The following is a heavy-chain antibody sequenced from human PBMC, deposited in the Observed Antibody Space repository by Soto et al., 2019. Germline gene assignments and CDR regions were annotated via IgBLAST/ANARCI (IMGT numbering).Heavy chain of an antibody. D-gene: IGHD2-15*01. CDR1: GFTFSDHY. V-gene: IGHV3-72*01. J-gene: IGHJ4*02. Sequence: EVQLVESGGGLVEPGGSLRLSCAASGFTFSDHYMDWVRQAPGKGLEWIGRVRNKANSYTTEYAASVRGRFTVSRDDSKNSLYLQMNSLKTVDTAMYYCVRNLASGGTYYFDYWGQGTLVTVSS. CDR2: VRNKANSYTT. CDR3: VRNLASGGTYYFDY.